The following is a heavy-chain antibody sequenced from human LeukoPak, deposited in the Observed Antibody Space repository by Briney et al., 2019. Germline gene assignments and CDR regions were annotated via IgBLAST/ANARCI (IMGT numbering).Heavy chain of an antibody. Sequence: PGGSLGLSCAASGFTFSTYAMHWVRQAPGKGLEWVAVISYDGSNKNYADSVKGRFTISRDNSKNTLYLQMNSLRTEDTAVYYCARFPTGFDYWGQGTLVTVSS. D-gene: IGHD3-9*01. CDR1: GFTFSTYA. V-gene: IGHV3-30*04. CDR2: ISYDGSNK. J-gene: IGHJ4*02. CDR3: ARFPTGFDY.